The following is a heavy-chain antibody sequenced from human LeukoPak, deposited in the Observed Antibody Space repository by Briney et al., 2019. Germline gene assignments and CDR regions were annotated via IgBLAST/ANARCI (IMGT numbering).Heavy chain of an antibody. CDR2: IYTSGST. D-gene: IGHD1-1*01. CDR3: ARDRGTWNDDGFDY. CDR1: GASISSYY. V-gene: IGHV4-4*07. J-gene: IGHJ4*02. Sequence: PSETLSLTCTVSGASISSYYWSWIRQPAGKGLEWIGRIYTSGSTTYNPSLKSRVTMSVDTSKNQFSLKLSSVTAADTAVYYCARDRGTWNDDGFDYWGQGTLVTVSS.